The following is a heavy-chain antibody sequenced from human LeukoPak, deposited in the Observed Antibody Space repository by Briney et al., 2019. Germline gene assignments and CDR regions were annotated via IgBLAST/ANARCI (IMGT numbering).Heavy chain of an antibody. D-gene: IGHD3-3*01. CDR2: IYSDGST. J-gene: IGHJ4*02. V-gene: IGHV3-53*01. Sequence: PGGSLRLSCAASGLTVRNNFMSWVRQAPGKGLEWVSVIYSDGSTYYEDSVKGRFTISRDTSKNMLYLQMNSLRAEDTAVYYCAKDPYYDFWSGYYNHYFDYWGQGTLVTVSS. CDR1: GLTVRNNF. CDR3: AKDPYYDFWSGYYNHYFDY.